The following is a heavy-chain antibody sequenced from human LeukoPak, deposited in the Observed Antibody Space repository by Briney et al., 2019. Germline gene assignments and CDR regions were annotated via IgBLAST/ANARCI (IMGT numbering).Heavy chain of an antibody. CDR3: VKSGPDFGDLPSEYYFDY. D-gene: IGHD4-17*01. J-gene: IGHJ4*02. Sequence: GGSLRLPCAASGFSFRSYAMHWVRQAPGKGLEWLAVIWYDGSNKYYTDSVKGRFTISRDNSKDTLHLQMNSLRAEDTAVYYCVKSGPDFGDLPSEYYFDYWGQGTLVTVSS. CDR1: GFSFRSYA. V-gene: IGHV3-33*06. CDR2: IWYDGSNK.